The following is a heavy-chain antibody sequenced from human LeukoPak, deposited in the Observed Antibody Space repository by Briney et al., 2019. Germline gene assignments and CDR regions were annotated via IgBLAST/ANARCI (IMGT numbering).Heavy chain of an antibody. Sequence: GGSLRLSCAASGFTFSSYAMSWVRQAPGKGLEWVSAISGSGGSTYYADSVKGRFTISRDNSKNTLYLQMNSLRAEGTAVYYCAKSTIFGVVSPADYWGQGTLVTVSS. CDR3: AKSTIFGVVSPADY. CDR2: ISGSGGST. D-gene: IGHD3-3*01. CDR1: GFTFSSYA. J-gene: IGHJ4*02. V-gene: IGHV3-23*01.